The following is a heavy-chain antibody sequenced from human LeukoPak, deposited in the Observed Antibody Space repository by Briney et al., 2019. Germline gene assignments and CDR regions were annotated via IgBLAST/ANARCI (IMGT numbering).Heavy chain of an antibody. CDR3: AKSPPSVLGANFDY. CDR2: IRYDGSTQ. CDR1: EFTFSSYG. Sequence: GGSLRLSCAASEFTFSSYGMHWVRQAPGKGLEWVAFIRYDGSTQYYTNSVKGRFTISRDNSKNTLDLQMNSLRAEDTAVYYCAKSPPSVLGANFDYWGQGTLVTVSS. V-gene: IGHV3-30*02. J-gene: IGHJ4*02.